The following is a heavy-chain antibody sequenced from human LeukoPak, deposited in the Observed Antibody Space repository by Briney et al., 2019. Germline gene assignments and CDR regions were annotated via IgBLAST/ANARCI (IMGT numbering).Heavy chain of an antibody. CDR1: GFTFSSHA. Sequence: GGSLRLSCEASGFTFSSHALSWVRQAPGKGLEWVSIISGSGASIYHADSVKGRFTISRDNSKNTLYLQMNSLRVDDTAIYYCAKSSSWYRLEYWGQGTLVTVSA. V-gene: IGHV3-23*01. CDR2: ISGSGASI. CDR3: AKSSSWYRLEY. D-gene: IGHD6-13*01. J-gene: IGHJ4*02.